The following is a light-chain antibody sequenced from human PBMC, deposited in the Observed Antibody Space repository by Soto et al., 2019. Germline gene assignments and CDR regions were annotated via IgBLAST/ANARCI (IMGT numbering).Light chain of an antibody. Sequence: QSALTQPASVSGSPGQSITISCIGTSSDVGGYDHVSWYQQHPGKAPKLMIYEVTNRPSGVSNRFSGSKSGNTASLTISGLQAEDEADYYCSSYTTTSTPWVFGGGTKVTVL. V-gene: IGLV2-14*01. CDR2: EVT. CDR1: SSDVGGYDH. J-gene: IGLJ3*02. CDR3: SSYTTTSTPWV.